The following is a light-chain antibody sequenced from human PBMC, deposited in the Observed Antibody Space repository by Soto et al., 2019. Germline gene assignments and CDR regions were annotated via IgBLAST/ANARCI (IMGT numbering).Light chain of an antibody. CDR2: DAV. Sequence: EIVLTQSPATLSLSPGERATLSCRASRSPSIYLGWYQQKPGQAPRLLIYDAVNRATGIPARFSGSGSGTDFTLTISSLEPEDFAVYYCQQRSSWPRTFGQGTKLEIK. CDR1: RSPSIY. J-gene: IGKJ2*01. CDR3: QQRSSWPRT. V-gene: IGKV3-11*01.